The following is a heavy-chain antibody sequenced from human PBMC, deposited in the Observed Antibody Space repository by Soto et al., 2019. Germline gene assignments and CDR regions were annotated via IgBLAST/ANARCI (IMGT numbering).Heavy chain of an antibody. D-gene: IGHD6-6*01. Sequence: SETLSLTCAVYGGSFSGYYWSWIRQPPGKGLEWIGEINHSGSTNYNPSLKSRVTISVDTSKNQFSLKLSSVTAADTAVYYCASGYRSSRGNYWGQGTLVTVSS. CDR2: INHSGST. J-gene: IGHJ4*02. V-gene: IGHV4-34*01. CDR1: GGSFSGYY. CDR3: ASGYRSSRGNY.